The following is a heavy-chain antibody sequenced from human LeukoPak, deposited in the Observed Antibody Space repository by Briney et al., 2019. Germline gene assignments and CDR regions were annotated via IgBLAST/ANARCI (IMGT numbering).Heavy chain of an antibody. D-gene: IGHD3-3*01. CDR2: ISYDGSNK. V-gene: IGHV3-30-3*01. J-gene: IGHJ6*02. CDR1: GFTFSSYA. CDR3: ARDGNTIFGVPPRYYYYYYGMDV. Sequence: GRSLRLSCAASGFTFSSYAMHWVRQAPGKGLEWVAVISYDGSNKYYADSVKGRFTISRDNSKKTLYLQMNSLRAEDTAVYYCARDGNTIFGVPPRYYYYYYGMDVWGQGTTVTVSS.